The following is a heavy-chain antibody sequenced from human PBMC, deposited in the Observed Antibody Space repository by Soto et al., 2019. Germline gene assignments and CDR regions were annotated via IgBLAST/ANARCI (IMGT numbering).Heavy chain of an antibody. CDR1: GVSFSSYW. CDR3: ARDGNDYNSRAFDI. Sequence: PRGSLRLSCAASGVSFSSYWIILCRFFPCKGLELVANIKEDGSHKYYVDSVKGRFTISRDNARNSLFLQMNSLRADDTATYYCARDGNDYNSRAFDIWGQGTAVTVSS. V-gene: IGHV3-7*03. J-gene: IGHJ3*02. D-gene: IGHD3-22*01. CDR2: IKEDGSHK.